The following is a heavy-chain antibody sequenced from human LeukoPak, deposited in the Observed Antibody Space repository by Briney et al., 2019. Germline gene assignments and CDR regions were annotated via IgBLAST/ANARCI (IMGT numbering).Heavy chain of an antibody. Sequence: ASVKVSCKASGGTFSIYTISWVRQAPGQGLEWMGGIIPIFGTTNYAQKFQGRVTITADESTSTAYMELSSLRSEDTAMYYCAGQHRDLRWLSPYYYYGMDVWGQGTTVTVSS. D-gene: IGHD4-23*01. CDR2: IIPIFGTT. CDR3: AGQHRDLRWLSPYYYYGMDV. CDR1: GGTFSIYT. V-gene: IGHV1-69*01. J-gene: IGHJ6*02.